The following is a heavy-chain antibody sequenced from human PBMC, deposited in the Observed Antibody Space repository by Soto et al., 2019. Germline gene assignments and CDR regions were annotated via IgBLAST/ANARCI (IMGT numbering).Heavy chain of an antibody. CDR2: ISAYNGNT. CDR1: GYTFTSYG. Sequence: QVQLVQSGAEVKKPGASVKVSCKASGYTFTSYGISWVRQAPGQGLEWMGWISAYNGNTNYAQKLQGRVTMTTDTSTSKAYMELRSLRSDDTAVYYCAGFNDYGGNSKAFDIWGQGTMVTVSS. D-gene: IGHD4-17*01. J-gene: IGHJ3*02. V-gene: IGHV1-18*01. CDR3: AGFNDYGGNSKAFDI.